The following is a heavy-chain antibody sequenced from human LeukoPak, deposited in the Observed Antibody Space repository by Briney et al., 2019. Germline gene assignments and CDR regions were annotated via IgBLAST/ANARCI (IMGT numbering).Heavy chain of an antibody. CDR2: TYPGDSDT. Sequence: GESLKISCKGSGYSFTSYWIGWVRQMPGKGLEWMGITYPGDSDTRYSPSFQGQVTISADKSISTAYLQWSSLKASDTAMYYCARLGSSVYYYYYYMDVWGKGTTVTVSS. D-gene: IGHD6-25*01. CDR3: ARLGSSVYYYYYYMDV. CDR1: GYSFTSYW. V-gene: IGHV5-51*01. J-gene: IGHJ6*03.